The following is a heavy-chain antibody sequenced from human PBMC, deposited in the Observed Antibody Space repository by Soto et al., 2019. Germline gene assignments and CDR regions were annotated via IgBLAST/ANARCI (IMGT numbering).Heavy chain of an antibody. Sequence: QVQLQESGPGLVKPSQTLSLTCSVSGASTVSHYHWSWIRQPPGKGLEWMGYIFNSGTTFYTPSLTSRLSISMDTSGNHFSLELRSVTAAATAVYYCALALGPTTTLDYWGQGTLVTVSS. V-gene: IGHV4-31*02. CDR3: ALALGPTTTLDY. CDR1: GASTVSHYH. CDR2: IFNSGTT. J-gene: IGHJ4*02. D-gene: IGHD1-26*01.